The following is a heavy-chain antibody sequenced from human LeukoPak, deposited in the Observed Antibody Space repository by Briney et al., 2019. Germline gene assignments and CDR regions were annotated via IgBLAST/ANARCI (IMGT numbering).Heavy chain of an antibody. J-gene: IGHJ4*02. CDR1: GGSISSYY. CDR2: IYYSGST. Sequence: SETLSLTCTVSGGSISSYYWSWIRQPPGKGLEWIGYIYYSGSTNYNPSLKSRVTMSVDTSKNQFSLKLSSVTAADTAVYYCARSDNTAMVTHFDYWGQGTLVTVSS. D-gene: IGHD5-18*01. CDR3: ARSDNTAMVTHFDY. V-gene: IGHV4-59*08.